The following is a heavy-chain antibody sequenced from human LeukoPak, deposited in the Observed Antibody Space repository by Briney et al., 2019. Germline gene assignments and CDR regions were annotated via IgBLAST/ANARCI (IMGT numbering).Heavy chain of an antibody. V-gene: IGHV3-30*03. CDR3: ARRYYYYYYMDV. Sequence: GGSLRLSCAASGFTFSSYGMHWVRQAPGKGLEWVAVISYDGSNKYYADSVKGRFTISRDNSKNTLYLQMNSLRAEDTAVYYCARRYYYYYYMDVWGKGTKVTVSS. CDR1: GFTFSSYG. CDR2: ISYDGSNK. J-gene: IGHJ6*03.